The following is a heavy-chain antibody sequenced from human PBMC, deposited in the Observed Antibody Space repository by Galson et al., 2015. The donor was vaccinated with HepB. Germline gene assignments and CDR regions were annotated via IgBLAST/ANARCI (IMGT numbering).Heavy chain of an antibody. V-gene: IGHV4-34*01. CDR1: GGSFSGYY. CDR3: ARGKQIAAAGTSGHDY. CDR2: INHSGST. J-gene: IGHJ4*02. D-gene: IGHD6-13*01. Sequence: SETLSLTCAVYGGSFSGYYWSWIRQPPGKGLEWIGEINHSGSTNYNPSLKSRVTISVDTSKNQFSLKLSSVTAADTAVYYCARGKQIAAAGTSGHDYWGQGTLVTVSS.